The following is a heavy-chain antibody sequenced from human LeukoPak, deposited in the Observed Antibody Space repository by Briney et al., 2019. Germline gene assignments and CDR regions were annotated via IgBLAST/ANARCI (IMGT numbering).Heavy chain of an antibody. Sequence: PSETLSLTCTVSGGSISSSSYYWGWIRQPPGKGLEWIGSIYHSGSTYYNPSLKSRVTISVDTSKNQFSLKLSSVTAADTAVYYCARGGRWGPYSETAAFDIWGQGTMVTVSS. CDR3: ARGGRWGPYSETAAFDI. CDR1: GGSISSSSYY. CDR2: IYHSGST. D-gene: IGHD3-16*01. V-gene: IGHV4-39*07. J-gene: IGHJ3*02.